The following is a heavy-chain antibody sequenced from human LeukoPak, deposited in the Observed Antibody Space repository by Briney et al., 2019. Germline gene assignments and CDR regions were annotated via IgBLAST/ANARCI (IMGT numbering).Heavy chain of an antibody. V-gene: IGHV4-59*01. D-gene: IGHD1-1*01. CDR1: GGSISSYY. J-gene: IGHJ4*02. CDR2: IYYSGST. Sequence: ASETLSLTCTVSGGSISSYYWSWIRQPPGKGLEWIGYIYYSGSTNYNPSLKSRVTISVDTSKNQFSLKLSSVTAADTAVYYCARENWNPSVFDYWGQGTLVTVSS. CDR3: ARENWNPSVFDY.